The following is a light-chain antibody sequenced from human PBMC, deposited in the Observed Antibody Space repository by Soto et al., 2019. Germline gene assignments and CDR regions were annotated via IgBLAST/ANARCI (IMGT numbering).Light chain of an antibody. J-gene: IGLJ2*01. V-gene: IGLV1-40*01. CDR1: SSNIGAGYD. Sequence: QSVLTQPPSVSGAPGQSVTISCTGSSSNIGAGYDVHWYQQLPGTAPKLLIYGNSNRPSGVPDRLSGSKSGTSASLAITGLQAEDEADYYCQSYDSSLSGSKFGGGTKLTVL. CDR2: GNS. CDR3: QSYDSSLSGSK.